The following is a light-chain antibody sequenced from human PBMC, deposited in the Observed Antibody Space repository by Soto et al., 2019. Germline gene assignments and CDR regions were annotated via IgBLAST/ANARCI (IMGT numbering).Light chain of an antibody. J-gene: IGKJ1*01. CDR3: QQYNNWPPRT. CDR2: GAS. CDR1: ESVRTN. Sequence: EIVLTQSPATLSLSPWETATLSCRASESVRTNLAWYQQKPGQAPRLLIYGASNRATGIPARFSGSGSGTEFTLTISSLQSEDFAVYYCQQYNNWPPRTFGQGTKVDIK. V-gene: IGKV3-15*01.